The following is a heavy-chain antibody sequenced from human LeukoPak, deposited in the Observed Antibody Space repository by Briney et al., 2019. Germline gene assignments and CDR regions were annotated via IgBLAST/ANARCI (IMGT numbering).Heavy chain of an antibody. J-gene: IGHJ4*02. Sequence: GGSLRLTCAASGFTFSSYGMHWVRQAPGKGLEWVAFIRYDGSNKYYADSVKGRFTISRDNSKNTLYLQMNSLRAEDTAVYYCAKDRCSSTSCYGDYWGQGTLVTVSS. CDR3: AKDRCSSTSCYGDY. CDR2: IRYDGSNK. CDR1: GFTFSSYG. D-gene: IGHD2-2*01. V-gene: IGHV3-30*02.